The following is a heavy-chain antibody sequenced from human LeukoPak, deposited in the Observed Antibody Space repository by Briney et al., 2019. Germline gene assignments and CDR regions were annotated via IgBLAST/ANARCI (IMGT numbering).Heavy chain of an antibody. J-gene: IGHJ4*02. CDR2: ISGSGGST. CDR1: GFTFSSYV. D-gene: IGHD3-9*01. CDR3: AKEGYYDILTGYYDH. V-gene: IGHV3-23*01. Sequence: PGGSLRLSCAASGFTFSSYVMSWVRQAPGKGLEWVSTISGSGGSTYYADSVKGRFTISRDNSKNTLYVQMNRQRAEDTAVYYCAKEGYYDILTGYYDHWGQGTLVTVSS.